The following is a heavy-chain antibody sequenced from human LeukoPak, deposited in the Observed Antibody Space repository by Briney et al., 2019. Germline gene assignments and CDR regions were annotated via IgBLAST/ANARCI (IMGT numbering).Heavy chain of an antibody. J-gene: IGHJ3*02. CDR1: GFTFADYA. CDR2: ISWNSGSI. D-gene: IGHD3-22*01. Sequence: GGSLRLSCAASGFTFADYAMHWVRQAPGKGLEWVSGISWNSGSIVYADSVKGRFTISRDNAKNSLYLQMNSLRAEDTALYYCAKGYSSGYYYGAFDIWGQGTMVTVSS. CDR3: AKGYSSGYYYGAFDI. V-gene: IGHV3-9*01.